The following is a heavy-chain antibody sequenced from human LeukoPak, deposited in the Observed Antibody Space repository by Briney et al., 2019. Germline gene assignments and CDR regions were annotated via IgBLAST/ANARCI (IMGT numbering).Heavy chain of an antibody. V-gene: IGHV3-30*04. D-gene: IGHD6-19*01. J-gene: IGHJ4*02. CDR2: ISNDGRNK. CDR3: AREGASGWFPY. CDR1: GFTFTNYP. Sequence: GGSLRLSCAASGFTFTNYPMHWVRQAPGKGLVWVAVISNDGRNKDYADSVKGRFTISRDNSKNTLLLQMNSLTTEDTAVYYCAREGASGWFPYWGQGTLVTVSS.